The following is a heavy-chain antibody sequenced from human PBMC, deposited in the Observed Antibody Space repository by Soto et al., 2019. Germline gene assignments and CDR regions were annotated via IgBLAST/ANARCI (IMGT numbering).Heavy chain of an antibody. Sequence: ASVKVSCKASGYTFTGSYIHWVRQAPGHGLEWMGWINPKTGGTNYAQKFQGRVTLTRDTSINTASMELTRLRSDDTAVYFCARDFSTSADGFDYWGQGTLVTVSS. D-gene: IGHD6-13*01. CDR1: GYTFTGSY. CDR2: INPKTGGT. V-gene: IGHV1-2*02. CDR3: ARDFSTSADGFDY. J-gene: IGHJ4*02.